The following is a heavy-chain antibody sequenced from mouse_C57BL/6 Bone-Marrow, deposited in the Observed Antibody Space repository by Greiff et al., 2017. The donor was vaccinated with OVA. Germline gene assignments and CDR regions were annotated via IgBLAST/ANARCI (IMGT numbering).Heavy chain of an antibody. D-gene: IGHD2-2*01. CDR3: ARGGLRRGWYFDV. Sequence: VQLQQSGPELVKPGASVKMSCKASGYTFTDYNMHWVKQSHGKSLEWIGYINPNNGGTSYNQKFKGKATLTVNKSSSTAYMELRRLTSEASEVYYCARGGLRRGWYFDVWGTGTTVTVSS. CDR1: GYTFTDYN. CDR2: INPNNGGT. J-gene: IGHJ1*03. V-gene: IGHV1-22*01.